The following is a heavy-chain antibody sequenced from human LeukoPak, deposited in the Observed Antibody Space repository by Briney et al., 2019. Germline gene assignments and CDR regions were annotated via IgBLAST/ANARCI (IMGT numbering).Heavy chain of an antibody. J-gene: IGHJ3*02. D-gene: IGHD2-2*01. Sequence: GGSLRLSCAASGFTFSNAWMSWVRQAPGKGLEWVGRIKSKTDGGTTDYAAPVKGRFTISRDDSKNTLYLQMNSLKTEDTAVYYCTTDVRDCSSTSCYSDAYDIWGQGTIVTVSS. CDR2: IKSKTDGGTT. CDR1: GFTFSNAW. CDR3: TTDVRDCSSTSCYSDAYDI. V-gene: IGHV3-15*01.